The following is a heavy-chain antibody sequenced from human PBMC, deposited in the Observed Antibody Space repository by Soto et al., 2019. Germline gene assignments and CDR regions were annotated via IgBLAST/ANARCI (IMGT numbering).Heavy chain of an antibody. CDR3: ARDVTDFWTGHEAMDA. V-gene: IGHV4-31*03. CDR1: GGSISNGGYY. J-gene: IGHJ6*02. D-gene: IGHD3-3*01. CDR2: IYYSGST. Sequence: SETLSLTCTVSGGSISNGGYYWTWIRQHPGKGLEWIGYIYYSGSTYYNPSLKSRVTISVDTSKNQFSLKLTSVTAADTAVYYCARDVTDFWTGHEAMDAWGQGTTVTVSS.